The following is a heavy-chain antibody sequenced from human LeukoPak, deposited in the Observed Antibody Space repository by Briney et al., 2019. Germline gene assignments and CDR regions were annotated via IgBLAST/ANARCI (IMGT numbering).Heavy chain of an antibody. J-gene: IGHJ6*02. CDR3: AKYGRSGFSSGMDV. V-gene: IGHV3-23*01. D-gene: IGHD3-22*01. CDR1: GFTFGDYA. CDR2: ISVSDGNT. Sequence: PGGSLRLSCTASGFTFGDYAMSWFRQAPGKGLEWVSTISVSDGNTYYADSVQGRFTISRDNSKSTLYLQMNSLRAEDTAIYYCAKYGRSGFSSGMDVWGQGTTVTVSS.